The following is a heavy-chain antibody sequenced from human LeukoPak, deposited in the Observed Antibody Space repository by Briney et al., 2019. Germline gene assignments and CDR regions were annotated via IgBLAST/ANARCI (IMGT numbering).Heavy chain of an antibody. D-gene: IGHD3-10*01. J-gene: IGHJ4*02. V-gene: IGHV3-23*01. CDR3: AKESYSGSGSYYDAGDY. CDR1: GFTFNNYA. CDR2: ISGSGGTT. Sequence: GGSLRLSCAASGFTFNNYAMNWVRQAPGKGLEWVSVISGSGGTTYYADSVKGRFTISRDNSKNTLYLQMNSLRAEDTAVYSCAKESYSGSGSYYDAGDYWGQGTLVTVSS.